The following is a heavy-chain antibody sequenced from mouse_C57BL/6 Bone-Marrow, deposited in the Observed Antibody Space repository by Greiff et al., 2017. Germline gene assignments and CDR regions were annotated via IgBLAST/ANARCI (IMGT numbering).Heavy chain of an antibody. J-gene: IGHJ3*01. D-gene: IGHD2-3*01. CDR1: GYTFTSYW. V-gene: IGHV1-74*01. CDR2: IHPSDSDT. CDR3: AMGWLLRKFAY. Sequence: QVQLQQPGAELVKPGDSVKVSCKASGYTFTSYWMPWVKQRPGQGLEWIGRIHPSDSDTNYNQQFKGKATLTVDTSSNTAYMQLNSLTSEDSAVYYWAMGWLLRKFAYWGQGTLVTVSA.